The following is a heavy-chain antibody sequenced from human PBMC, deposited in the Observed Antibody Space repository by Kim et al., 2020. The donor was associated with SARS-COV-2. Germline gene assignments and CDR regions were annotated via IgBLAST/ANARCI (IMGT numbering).Heavy chain of an antibody. V-gene: IGHV4-39*01. CDR3: ARIYSYYFYLDV. J-gene: IGHJ6*03. Sequence: YFTPTLTSRVTMSVDTSKIQFSLRLSSVTATDTAVYFCARIYSYYFYLDVWGKGTSVTVSS.